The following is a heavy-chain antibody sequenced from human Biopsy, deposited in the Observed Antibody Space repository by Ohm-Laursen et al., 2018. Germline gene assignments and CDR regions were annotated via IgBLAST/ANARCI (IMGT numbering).Heavy chain of an antibody. Sequence: SDTLSLTCTVSGGSINSNFWTWIRQPPGKGLEWIANVYDSGSTNYNPSLKSRVTISLDTSKSQFSLKLNSVTAADTAVYFCTRDVKRYCSGTSCYSGYFGMDVWGQGTTVTVSS. J-gene: IGHJ6*02. CDR1: GGSINSNF. CDR2: VYDSGST. CDR3: TRDVKRYCSGTSCYSGYFGMDV. V-gene: IGHV4-59*01. D-gene: IGHD2-2*01.